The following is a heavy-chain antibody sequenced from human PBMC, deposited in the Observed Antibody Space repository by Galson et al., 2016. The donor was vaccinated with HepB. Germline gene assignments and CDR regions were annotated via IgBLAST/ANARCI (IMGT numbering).Heavy chain of an antibody. CDR2: ISGSGGST. V-gene: IGHV3-23*01. Sequence: SLRLSCAASGFTFSSYAMVWVRQAPGKGLEWVSAISGSGGSTYYADSVKGRFTISRDNSKTTLYLEMNSLRVEDTAVYFCANYLGYGSGRPGYFHSWGQGTLVTVSP. J-gene: IGHJ4*02. CDR3: ANYLGYGSGRPGYFHS. CDR1: GFTFSSYA. D-gene: IGHD3-10*01.